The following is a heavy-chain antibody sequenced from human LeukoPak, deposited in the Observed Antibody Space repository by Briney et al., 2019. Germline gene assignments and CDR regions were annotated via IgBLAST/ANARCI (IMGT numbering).Heavy chain of an antibody. Sequence: SETLSLTCTVSGGSISSSSYYWGWIRQPPGKGLEWIGSIYYSGSTYYNPSLKSRVTVSGDRSKNQFSVKLTSVTVADTAVYFCARDIAGGYGGTMDVWGKGTTVTVSS. V-gene: IGHV4-39*07. J-gene: IGHJ6*03. D-gene: IGHD2-8*02. CDR3: ARDIAGGYGGTMDV. CDR2: IYYSGST. CDR1: GGSISSSSYY.